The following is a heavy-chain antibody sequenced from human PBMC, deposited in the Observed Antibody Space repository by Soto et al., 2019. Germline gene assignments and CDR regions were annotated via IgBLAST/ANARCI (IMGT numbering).Heavy chain of an antibody. CDR1: GYSFTTYW. Sequence: GESLKISCKGSGYSFTTYWITWVRQMPGKGLEWMGRIDPTDSYTNYRPSLEGHVTISIDKSISTAYLHWSSLKASDTAIYYCARHEGGAALDYWGQGTLVTVSS. CDR2: IDPTDSYT. J-gene: IGHJ4*02. CDR3: ARHEGGAALDY. D-gene: IGHD3-16*01. V-gene: IGHV5-10-1*01.